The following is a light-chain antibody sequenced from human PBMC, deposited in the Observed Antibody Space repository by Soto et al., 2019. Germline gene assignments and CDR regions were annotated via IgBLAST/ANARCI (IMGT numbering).Light chain of an antibody. Sequence: DIQMTQSPSTLSASVGDRVTITCRASQSINTWLAWYQQRPGKVPKLLIYKASTSQSGVPSRFSGSGSGTEFTLTISSLQPDDFATYYCQQYHSYLFTFGPGTKVDIK. CDR2: KAS. V-gene: IGKV1-5*03. J-gene: IGKJ3*01. CDR1: QSINTW. CDR3: QQYHSYLFT.